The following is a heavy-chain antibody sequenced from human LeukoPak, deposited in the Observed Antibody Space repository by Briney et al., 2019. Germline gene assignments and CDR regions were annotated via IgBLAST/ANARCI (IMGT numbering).Heavy chain of an antibody. J-gene: IGHJ4*02. Sequence: GGSLRLSCEASEFTFSSYWMHWVRQAPGKGLVWVSRNNSDGRTTIYADSVKGRFTISRDNAKNTLYLQMNSLRAEDTAVYYCAREGYYDSSGYSIRFSYWGQGTLVTVSP. CDR2: NNSDGRTT. CDR3: AREGYYDSSGYSIRFSY. V-gene: IGHV3-74*01. D-gene: IGHD3-22*01. CDR1: EFTFSSYW.